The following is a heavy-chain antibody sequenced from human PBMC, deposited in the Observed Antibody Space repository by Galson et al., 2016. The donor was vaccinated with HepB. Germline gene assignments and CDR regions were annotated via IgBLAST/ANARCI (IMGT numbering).Heavy chain of an antibody. D-gene: IGHD3-10*01. CDR3: ARLPKTGAYFDP. CDR1: GGSVDNYY. CDR2: IYSTGST. J-gene: IGHJ5*02. Sequence: SETLSLTCTVSGGSVDNYYWSWIRQPPGKELQYIGRIYSTGSTEYNPSLKGRLTISVDTSKTQFSLKLTSMTAADTAVDYCARLPKTGAYFDPWGQGTLVPVSS. V-gene: IGHV4-59*02.